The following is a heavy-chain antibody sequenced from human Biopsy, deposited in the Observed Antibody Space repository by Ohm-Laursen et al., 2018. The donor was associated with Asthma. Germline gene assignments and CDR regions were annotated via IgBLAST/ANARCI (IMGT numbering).Heavy chain of an antibody. Sequence: ASVKVSCKASGYNFITFAIHWVRQAPGQRLEWMGWVNTGNGDTKYSQKFQGRVTITRDTSASTAYMELRSLRSEDTATHYCARTYYDFLTGQVKDVFGVWGQGTMVTVSS. J-gene: IGHJ3*01. CDR3: ARTYYDFLTGQVKDVFGV. V-gene: IGHV1-3*04. CDR2: VNTGNGDT. CDR1: GYNFITFA. D-gene: IGHD3-9*01.